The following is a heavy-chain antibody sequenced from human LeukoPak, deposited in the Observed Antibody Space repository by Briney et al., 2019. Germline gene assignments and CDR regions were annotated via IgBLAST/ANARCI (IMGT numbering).Heavy chain of an antibody. J-gene: IGHJ4*02. Sequence: SGGSLRLSCAASGFTFSSYGMHWVRQAPGKGLEWVAFIRYDGGNKYYADSVKGRFTISRDNSKNTLYLQMNSLRAADTAVYYCAKDRSRQHWTLDYWGQGTLVTVSS. V-gene: IGHV3-30*02. CDR1: GFTFSSYG. CDR3: AKDRSRQHWTLDY. D-gene: IGHD1-1*01. CDR2: IRYDGGNK.